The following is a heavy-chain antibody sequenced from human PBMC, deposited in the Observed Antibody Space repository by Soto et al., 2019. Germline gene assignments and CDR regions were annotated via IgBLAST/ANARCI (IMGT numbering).Heavy chain of an antibody. D-gene: IGHD3-9*01. Sequence: QVQLQESGPGLVKLSETLSLTCTVSGGSVSGGSYCWSWIRQPPGKGLECIGYVYNSGSTTYNPSLKSRVPLSVDTSKNQFALGLSPVTAADTAVYYCARVPLTTYFDLWGRGTLVTVSS. CDR1: GGSVSGGSYC. V-gene: IGHV4-61*01. CDR2: VYNSGST. J-gene: IGHJ2*01. CDR3: ARVPLTTYFDL.